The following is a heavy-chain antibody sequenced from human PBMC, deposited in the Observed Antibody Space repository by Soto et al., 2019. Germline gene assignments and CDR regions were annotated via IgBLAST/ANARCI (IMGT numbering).Heavy chain of an antibody. CDR3: AKDAGEWEATNWFDP. J-gene: IGHJ5*02. CDR2: ISYDGSNK. D-gene: IGHD1-26*01. Sequence: GGSLRLSCAASGFTFSSYGMHWVRQAPGKGLEWVAVISYDGSNKYYADSVKGRFTISRDNSKNTLYLQMNSLRAEDTAVYYCAKDAGEWEATNWFDPWGQGTLVTVSS. V-gene: IGHV3-30*18. CDR1: GFTFSSYG.